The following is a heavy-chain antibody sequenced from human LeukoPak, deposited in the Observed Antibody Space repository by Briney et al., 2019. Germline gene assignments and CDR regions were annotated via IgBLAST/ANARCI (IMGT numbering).Heavy chain of an antibody. Sequence: GGSLRLSCAASGFTFSSYAMSWVRQAPGKGLEWVSAISGSGGSTYYADSVKGRFTISRDNSKNTLYLQMNSLRAEDTAIYYCAKDSAAGTLPYYFDYWGQGTLVTVSS. CDR3: AKDSAAGTLPYYFDY. D-gene: IGHD6-13*01. V-gene: IGHV3-23*01. CDR1: GFTFSSYA. J-gene: IGHJ4*02. CDR2: ISGSGGST.